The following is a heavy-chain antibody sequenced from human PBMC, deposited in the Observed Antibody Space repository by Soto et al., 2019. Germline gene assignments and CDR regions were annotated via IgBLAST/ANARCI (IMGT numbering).Heavy chain of an antibody. CDR1: GFTFGTTD. J-gene: IGHJ5*02. Sequence: QLLQSGGGLVQPGGSLTLSCAASGFTFGTTDMSWVRQAPGEGLEWVSTIDGSGGITYYADSVKGRFTISRDNSRNTLYLQTNSLRGDDTVLYYCVKNSGGFNTWGQGALVTVSS. CDR3: VKNSGGFNT. CDR2: IDGSGGIT. D-gene: IGHD3-10*01. V-gene: IGHV3-23*01.